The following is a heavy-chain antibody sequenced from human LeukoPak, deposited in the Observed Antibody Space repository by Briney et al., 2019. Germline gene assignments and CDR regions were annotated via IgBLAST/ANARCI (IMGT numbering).Heavy chain of an antibody. CDR3: ARALGGTSCYWY. V-gene: IGHV4-34*01. J-gene: IGHJ4*02. D-gene: IGHD2-2*01. CDR2: INHSGST. CDR1: GGSFSGYY. Sequence: PSETLSLTCAVYGGSFSGYYWSWIRQPPGKGLEWIGEINHSGSTNYNPSLKSRVTISVDTSKNQFSLKLSSVTAADTAVYYCARALGGTSCYWYWGQGTLVTVSS.